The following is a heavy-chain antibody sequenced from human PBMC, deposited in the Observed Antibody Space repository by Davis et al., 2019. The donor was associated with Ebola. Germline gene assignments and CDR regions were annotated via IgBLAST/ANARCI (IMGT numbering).Heavy chain of an antibody. V-gene: IGHV1-18*01. CDR2: MSAYNGNT. Sequence: ASVKVSCKASGYTFTSYDINWVRQATGQGLEWMGWMSAYNGNTNYAQKLQGRVTMTTDTSTSTAYMELRSLRSDDTAVYYCARCITMIVVESWFDPWGQGTLVTVSS. CDR3: ARCITMIVVESWFDP. CDR1: GYTFTSYD. D-gene: IGHD3-22*01. J-gene: IGHJ5*02.